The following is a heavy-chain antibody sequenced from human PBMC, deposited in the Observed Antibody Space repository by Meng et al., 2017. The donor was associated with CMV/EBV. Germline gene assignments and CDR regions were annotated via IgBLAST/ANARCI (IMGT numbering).Heavy chain of an antibody. CDR1: GYTFTSYY. CDR3: ASPLNLHRGAFDI. J-gene: IGHJ3*02. Sequence: ASVTVSCKASGYTFTSYYMHWVRQAPGQGLEWMGIINPSGGSTSYAQKFQGRVTMTRDTSTSTVYMELTSLRSEDTAVYYCASPLNLHRGAFDIWGQGTMVTVSS. D-gene: IGHD3-10*01. CDR2: INPSGGST. V-gene: IGHV1-46*01.